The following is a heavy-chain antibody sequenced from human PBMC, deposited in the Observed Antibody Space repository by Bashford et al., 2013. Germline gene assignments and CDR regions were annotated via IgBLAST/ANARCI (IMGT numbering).Heavy chain of an antibody. V-gene: IGHV4-31*03. Sequence: SETLSLTCTVSGGSISSGGYYWSWIRQHPGKGLEWIGYIYYSGSTYYNPSLKSRVTISVDTSKNQFSLKLSSVTAADTAVYYCARALATYYGSGRTFDYWGQGTLVTVSS. J-gene: IGHJ4*02. CDR3: ARALATYYGSGRTFDY. D-gene: IGHD3-10*01. CDR2: IYYSGST. CDR1: GGSISSGGYY.